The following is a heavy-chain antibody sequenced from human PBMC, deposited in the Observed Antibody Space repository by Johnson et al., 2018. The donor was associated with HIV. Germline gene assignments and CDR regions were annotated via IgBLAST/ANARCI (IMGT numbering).Heavy chain of an antibody. V-gene: IGHV3-30*02. CDR2: IRYDGSNK. Sequence: QVQLVESGGGVVQPGGSLRLSCAASGFTFSSYGMHWVRQAPGKGLEWVAFIRYDGSNKYYADSVKGRFTISRDNSKNTLYLQMNSLRAEDTAVYYCAKSERAAAVPDAFDIWGQGKMVTVSS. CDR1: GFTFSSYG. D-gene: IGHD6-13*01. CDR3: AKSERAAAVPDAFDI. J-gene: IGHJ3*02.